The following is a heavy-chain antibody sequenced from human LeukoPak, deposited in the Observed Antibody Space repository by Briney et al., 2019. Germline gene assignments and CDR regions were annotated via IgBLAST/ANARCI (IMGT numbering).Heavy chain of an antibody. Sequence: GGSLRLSCAASGFTVSSNYMSWVRQAPGKGLEWVSVIYSGGSTYYADSVKGRFTISRDNSKNTLYLQMNSLRAEDTAVYYCAREGSYYDSRSYYNYWGQGTLVTVSS. CDR3: AREGSYYDSRSYYNY. J-gene: IGHJ4*02. V-gene: IGHV3-53*01. CDR2: IYSGGST. CDR1: GFTVSSNY. D-gene: IGHD3-22*01.